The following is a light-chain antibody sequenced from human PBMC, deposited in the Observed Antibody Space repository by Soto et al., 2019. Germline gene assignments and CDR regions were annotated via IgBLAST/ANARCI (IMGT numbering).Light chain of an antibody. CDR3: LQHSTYPLT. J-gene: IGKJ1*01. CDR2: AAS. V-gene: IGKV1-17*01. Sequence: DLQMTQFPSSLSASVGDRVTITCRASQGIRNDLGWYQQKPGKAPKRLIYAASSLQSGVPSRFSGSGSWTEFTLAISSLQPEDSATFYCLQHSTYPLTFGQGTKVEIK. CDR1: QGIRND.